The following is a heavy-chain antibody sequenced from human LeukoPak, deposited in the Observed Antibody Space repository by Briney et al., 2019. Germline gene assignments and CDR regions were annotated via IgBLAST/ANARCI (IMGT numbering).Heavy chain of an antibody. CDR1: GFTFSSYA. J-gene: IGHJ4*02. CDR2: ISGSGGST. D-gene: IGHD3-3*01. CDR3: AKDFWRGPLYYFDY. Sequence: GGSLRLSCAASGFTFSSYAMSWVRQAPGKGLEWVSAISGSGGSTYYADSVRGRFTISRDNSKNTLYLQMNSLRAEDTAVYYCAKDFWRGPLYYFDYWGQGTLVTVSS. V-gene: IGHV3-23*01.